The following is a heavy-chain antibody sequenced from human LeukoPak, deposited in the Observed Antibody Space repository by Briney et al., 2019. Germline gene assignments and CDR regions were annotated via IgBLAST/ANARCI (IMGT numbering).Heavy chain of an antibody. CDR3: ATQSYGLFAY. J-gene: IGHJ4*02. CDR2: ISSSSSTI. D-gene: IGHD4-17*01. CDR1: GFTFSSYS. V-gene: IGHV3-48*01. Sequence: GGSLRLSCAASGFTFSSYSMNWVRQAPGKGLEWVSYISSSSSTIYYADSVKGRFTISRDNAKNSLYLQMNSLRPGDTAVYYCATQSYGLFAYWGQGTLVTVSS.